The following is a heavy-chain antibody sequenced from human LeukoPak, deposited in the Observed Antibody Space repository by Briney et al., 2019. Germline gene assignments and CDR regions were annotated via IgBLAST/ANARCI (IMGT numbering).Heavy chain of an antibody. Sequence: PGGSLRLSCAASGFTFSSYSMNWVRQAPGKGLEWVSYISSSSSTIYYADSVKGRFTISRDNAKNSLYLQMNILRAEDTAVYYCARDLEGSGSFYRPSYDYWGQGTLVTVSS. CDR2: ISSSSSTI. CDR1: GFTFSSYS. D-gene: IGHD3-10*01. V-gene: IGHV3-48*01. J-gene: IGHJ4*02. CDR3: ARDLEGSGSFYRPSYDY.